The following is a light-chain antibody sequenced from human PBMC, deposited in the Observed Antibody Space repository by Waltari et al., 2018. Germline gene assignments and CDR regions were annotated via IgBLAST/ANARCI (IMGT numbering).Light chain of an antibody. Sequence: VLTQSPGTLSLSPGERATLSCRASQSVGKYLAWYQQKPGQAPRLLIYDTSTRATGIPDRFSGSGSGTDCSLTISRLEPEDFAVYYCQKYVSLPATFGQGTKVQAK. CDR1: QSVGKY. CDR3: QKYVSLPAT. CDR2: DTS. J-gene: IGKJ1*01. V-gene: IGKV3-20*01.